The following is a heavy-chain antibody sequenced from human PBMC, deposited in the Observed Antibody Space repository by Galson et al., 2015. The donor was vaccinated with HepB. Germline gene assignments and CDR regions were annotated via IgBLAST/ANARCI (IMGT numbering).Heavy chain of an antibody. CDR1: GFTFSNYG. D-gene: IGHD4-11*01. Sequence: SLRLSCAASGFTFSNYGLHWVRQAPDKGLEWVAVISYDGSNKYYADSVKGRFTISRDNSKNTLYLQMNSLRAEDTAVYFCASPYYSNYDSLNLYGMDVWGQGTTVTVSS. CDR2: ISYDGSNK. V-gene: IGHV3-30*03. CDR3: ASPYYSNYDSLNLYGMDV. J-gene: IGHJ6*02.